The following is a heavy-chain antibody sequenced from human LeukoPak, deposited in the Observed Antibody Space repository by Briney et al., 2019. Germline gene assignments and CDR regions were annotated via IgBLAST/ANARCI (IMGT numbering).Heavy chain of an antibody. CDR1: GGTFSSYA. V-gene: IGHV1-69*13. D-gene: IGHD2-2*01. CDR2: IIPIFGTA. J-gene: IGHJ4*02. Sequence: ASVKVSCKASGGTFSSYAISWVRQAPGQGLEWMGGIIPIFGTANYAQKFQGRVTITADESTSTAYMELSSLRSEDTAVYYCAVPSPSPTSSDYWGQGTLVTVSS. CDR3: AVPSPSPTSSDY.